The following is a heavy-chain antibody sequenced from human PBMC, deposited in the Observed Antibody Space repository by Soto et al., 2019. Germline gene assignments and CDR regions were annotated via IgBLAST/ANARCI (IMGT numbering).Heavy chain of an antibody. CDR3: AKDRRCPRDYFHY. CDR2: ISPNGQGI. J-gene: IGHJ4*02. CDR1: GFTVTSNG. V-gene: IGHV3-23*01. Sequence: EVKLLESGGGLVQPGGSLRLSCGVSGFTVTSNGVSWVRQAPGKGLEWVSAISPNGQGIWYADSVKGRFTISRDISRNTVFLQMDSLRAEDTAVYYCAKDRRCPRDYFHYWGQGTLVTVSS. D-gene: IGHD4-17*01.